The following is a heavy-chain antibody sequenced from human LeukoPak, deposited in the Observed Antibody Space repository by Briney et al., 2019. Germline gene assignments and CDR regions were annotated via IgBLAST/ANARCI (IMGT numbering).Heavy chain of an antibody. CDR1: GFTFDDYA. CDR2: ISRNSGSI. CDR3: AKDLPPYGMDV. Sequence: GGSLRLSCAASGFTFDDYAMHWVRQAPGKGLEWVSGISRNSGSIGYADSVKGRFTISRDNAKNSLYLQMNSLRAEDTALYYCAKDLPPYGMDVWGQGTTVTVSS. J-gene: IGHJ6*02. V-gene: IGHV3-9*01.